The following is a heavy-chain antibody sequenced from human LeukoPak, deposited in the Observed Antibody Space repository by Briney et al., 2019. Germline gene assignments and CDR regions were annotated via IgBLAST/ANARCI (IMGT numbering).Heavy chain of an antibody. CDR2: IYTSGST. Sequence: SETLSLTCTVSGGSISNYYWCWIRQSAGKGLEWIGRIYTSGSTNYNPSLKSRVSMSVDTSKNQFSLRLRSVTAADTAVYYCARESGYYYDTSGYTFDYWGQGILVTVSS. CDR3: ARESGYYYDTSGYTFDY. D-gene: IGHD3-22*01. V-gene: IGHV4-4*07. J-gene: IGHJ4*02. CDR1: GGSISNYY.